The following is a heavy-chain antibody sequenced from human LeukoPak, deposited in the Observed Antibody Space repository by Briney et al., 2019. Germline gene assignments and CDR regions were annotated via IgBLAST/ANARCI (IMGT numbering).Heavy chain of an antibody. D-gene: IGHD3-10*01. CDR1: XYX. J-gene: IGHJ4*02. CDR2: IYYSGST. CDR3: ARHYGP. V-gene: IGHV4-39*01. Sequence: XYXWGWIXXXPGKGLEWIGSIYYSGSTYYNPSLKSRVTISVDTSKNQFSLKLNSVTATDTAVYYCARHYGPWGQGTLVTVSS.